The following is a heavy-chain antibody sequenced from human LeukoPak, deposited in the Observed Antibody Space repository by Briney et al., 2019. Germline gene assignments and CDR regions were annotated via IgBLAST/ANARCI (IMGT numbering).Heavy chain of an antibody. D-gene: IGHD1-20*01. Sequence: PSETLSLTCAVYGGSFSGYYWSWIRQPPGKGLEWIGEINHSGSTNYNPSLKSRVTISVDTSKNQFSLNLSSVTAADTAVYYCARGDGITGTQGRLDYWGQGTLVTVSS. J-gene: IGHJ4*02. CDR2: INHSGST. CDR1: GGSFSGYY. CDR3: ARGDGITGTQGRLDY. V-gene: IGHV4-34*01.